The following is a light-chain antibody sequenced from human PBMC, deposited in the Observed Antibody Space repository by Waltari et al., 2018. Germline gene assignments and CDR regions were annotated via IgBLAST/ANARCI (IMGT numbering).Light chain of an antibody. CDR2: QDS. CDR1: MLPKKY. V-gene: IGLV3-27*01. Sequence: SSELTQPSSVSVSPGQTARITCSGDMLPKKYTRWFQQKPGQAPVLALYQDSARHSGIPERVSGSSSVTTVTLTISGAQVEDEADYYCYSTTDNNLGVFGPGTRVTVL. J-gene: IGLJ1*01. CDR3: YSTTDNNLGV.